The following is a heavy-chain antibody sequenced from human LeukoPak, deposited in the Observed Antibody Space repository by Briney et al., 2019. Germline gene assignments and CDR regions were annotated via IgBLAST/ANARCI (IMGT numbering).Heavy chain of an antibody. Sequence: PSETLSLTCAVYGGSFSGYYWSWIRQPPGKGLEWIGEINHSGSTNYNPSLKSRVTISVDTSKNQFSLKLSSVTAADTAVYYCARGPRRGSYPYWGQETLVTVSS. CDR2: INHSGST. V-gene: IGHV4-34*01. CDR1: GGSFSGYY. J-gene: IGHJ4*02. CDR3: ARGPRRGSYPY. D-gene: IGHD1-26*01.